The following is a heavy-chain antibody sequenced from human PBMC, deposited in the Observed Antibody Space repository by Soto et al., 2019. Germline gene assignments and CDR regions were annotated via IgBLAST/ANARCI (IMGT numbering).Heavy chain of an antibody. J-gene: IGHJ3*02. CDR3: AYVLRFSANAFDI. V-gene: IGHV1-3*01. CDR1: GYTFTSYA. Sequence: ASVKVSCKASGYTFTSYAMHWVRQAPGQRLEWMGWINAGNGNTKYSQKFQGRVTITRDTSASTAYMELSSLRSEDTAVYYCAYVLRFSANAFDIWGQGTMVTVSS. D-gene: IGHD3-3*01. CDR2: INAGNGNT.